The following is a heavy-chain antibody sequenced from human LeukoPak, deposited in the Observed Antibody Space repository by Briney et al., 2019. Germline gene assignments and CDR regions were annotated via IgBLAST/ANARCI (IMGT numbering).Heavy chain of an antibody. CDR3: AKAIFDIVVVTATSFDY. D-gene: IGHD2-21*02. CDR1: GFTFSSYA. CDR2: ISGSGGST. J-gene: IGHJ4*02. V-gene: IGHV3-23*01. Sequence: GGSLSLSCAASGFTFSSYAMSWVRQAPGKGLEWVSAISGSGGSTYYADSVKGRFTISRDNFKNTLYLQMNSLRAEDTAVYYCAKAIFDIVVVTATSFDYWGQGTLVTVSS.